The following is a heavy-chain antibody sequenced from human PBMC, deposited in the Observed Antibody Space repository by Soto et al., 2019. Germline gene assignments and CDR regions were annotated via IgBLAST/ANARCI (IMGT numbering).Heavy chain of an antibody. CDR3: ARAIHRLLTGYYFDY. J-gene: IGHJ4*02. CDR2: ISSSGSTI. Sequence: GGSLRLSCAASGFTFSDYYMSWIRQAPGKGLEWVSYISSSGSTIYYADSVKGRFTISRDNAKNSLYLQMNSLRAEDTAVYYCARAIHRLLTGYYFDYCGQGTLVTVSS. D-gene: IGHD3-9*01. V-gene: IGHV3-11*01. CDR1: GFTFSDYY.